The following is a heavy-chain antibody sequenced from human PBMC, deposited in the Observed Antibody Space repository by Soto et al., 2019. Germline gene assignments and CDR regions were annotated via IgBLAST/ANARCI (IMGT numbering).Heavy chain of an antibody. CDR1: GFSSRTTW. J-gene: IGHJ4*02. CDR3: STGSPFSGSVFDY. D-gene: IGHD1-26*01. V-gene: IGHV3-15*05. CDR2: IKSKSAGETT. Sequence: EVQLVESGGGLVKPGGPLRLSCAASGFSSRTTWMAWVRQAPGKGLEWVGRIKSKSAGETTDYADPVKGRFTISRDDSKDTLYLHMDSLETGDTAVYYCSTGSPFSGSVFDYWGQGTLVTVSS.